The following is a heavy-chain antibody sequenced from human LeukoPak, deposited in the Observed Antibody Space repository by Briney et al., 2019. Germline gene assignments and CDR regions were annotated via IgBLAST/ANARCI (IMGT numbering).Heavy chain of an antibody. V-gene: IGHV1-18*01. Sequence: ASVKVSCKASGYTFTTYGVTWVRQAPGQGLEWMGWISGYNGDTNLAQKFQGRVIMTTDTSTSTAYMELTSLKFDDTAVYFCARYVVARIRGLDYWGQGTLITVSS. D-gene: IGHD2-21*01. CDR1: GYTFTTYG. CDR2: ISGYNGDT. CDR3: ARYVVARIRGLDY. J-gene: IGHJ4*02.